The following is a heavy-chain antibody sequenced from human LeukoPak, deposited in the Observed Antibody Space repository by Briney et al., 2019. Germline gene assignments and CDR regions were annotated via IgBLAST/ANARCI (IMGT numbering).Heavy chain of an antibody. Sequence: ASVKVSCKASGYTFTSYGISWVRQAPGQGLEWMGWISAYNSNTNYAQKLQGRVTMTTDTSTSTAYMELRSLRSDDTAVYYCARLVATRKNGWFDPWGQGTLVTVSS. V-gene: IGHV1-18*01. CDR2: ISAYNSNT. D-gene: IGHD5-12*01. CDR3: ARLVATRKNGWFDP. CDR1: GYTFTSYG. J-gene: IGHJ5*02.